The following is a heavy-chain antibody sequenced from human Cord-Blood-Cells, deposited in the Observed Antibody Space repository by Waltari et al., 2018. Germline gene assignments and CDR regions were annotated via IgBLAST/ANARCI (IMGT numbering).Heavy chain of an antibody. J-gene: IGHJ2*01. CDR2: IYYSGST. D-gene: IGHD1-26*01. V-gene: IGHV4-61*01. Sequence: QVQLQESGPGLVKPSETLSLTCTVSGGSVSSGSYYWSWIRQPPGKGLEWIGYIYYSGSTNYNPSLKSRVTISVDTSKNQFSLKLSSVTAADTVVYYCARDSGNWYFDLWGRGTLVTVSS. CDR1: GGSVSSGSYY. CDR3: ARDSGNWYFDL.